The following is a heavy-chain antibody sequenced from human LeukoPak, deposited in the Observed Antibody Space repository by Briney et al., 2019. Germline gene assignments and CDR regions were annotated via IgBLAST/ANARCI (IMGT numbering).Heavy chain of an antibody. Sequence: SETLSLTCIVSGGSISRYSWNWIRQSPGKGLEWIGYIAHSGTTSYKSSLKSRVTISVDTSKNQLSLRLTSVTAADTAVYYCARWDDSAWAFGNWGPGTLVIVSS. D-gene: IGHD6-19*01. CDR3: ARWDDSAWAFGN. J-gene: IGHJ4*02. CDR1: GGSISRYS. CDR2: IAHSGTT. V-gene: IGHV4-59*08.